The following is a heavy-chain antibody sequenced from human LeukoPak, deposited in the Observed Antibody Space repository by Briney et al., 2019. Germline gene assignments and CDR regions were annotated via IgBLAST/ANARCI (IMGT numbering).Heavy chain of an antibody. CDR1: GFSLSTSGMC. CDR3: ARSRLYYYSSSGYFDAFDI. CDR2: IDWDDDK. J-gene: IGHJ3*02. V-gene: IGHV2-70*11. D-gene: IGHD3-22*01. Sequence: SGPTLVNPTQTLTLTCTFSGFSLSTSGMCVSWIRQPPGKALEWLARIDWDDDKYYSTSLKARLTISKDTSKNQVVLTMTNMDPVDTATYYCARSRLYYYSSSGYFDAFDIWGQGTMVTVSS.